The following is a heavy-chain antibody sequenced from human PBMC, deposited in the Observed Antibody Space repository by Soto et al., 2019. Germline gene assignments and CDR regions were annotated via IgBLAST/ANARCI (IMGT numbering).Heavy chain of an antibody. J-gene: IGHJ5*02. CDR3: ARDREYYYDSSGFGWFDP. V-gene: IGHV1-69*01. CDR2: IIPIFGTA. Sequence: QVQLVQSGAEVQKPGSSVKVSCKASGGTFSSYAISWVRQAPGQGLEWMGGIIPIFGTANYAQKFQGRVTITADESTSTAYMELSSLRSEDTAVYYCARDREYYYDSSGFGWFDPWGQGTLVTVSS. CDR1: GGTFSSYA. D-gene: IGHD3-22*01.